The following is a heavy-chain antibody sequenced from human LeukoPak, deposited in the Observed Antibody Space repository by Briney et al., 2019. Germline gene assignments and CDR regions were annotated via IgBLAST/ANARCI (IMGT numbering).Heavy chain of an antibody. J-gene: IGHJ4*02. CDR1: GGSISSYY. CDR3: ARDRGGLWFGELFGHGDYFDY. Sequence: SETLSLTCTVSGGSISSYYWSWIRQPPGKGLEWIGYIYYSGSTNYNPSLKSRVTISVDTSKNQFSLKLSSVTAADTAVYYCARDRGGLWFGELFGHGDYFDYWGQGTLVTVSS. D-gene: IGHD3-10*01. V-gene: IGHV4-59*01. CDR2: IYYSGST.